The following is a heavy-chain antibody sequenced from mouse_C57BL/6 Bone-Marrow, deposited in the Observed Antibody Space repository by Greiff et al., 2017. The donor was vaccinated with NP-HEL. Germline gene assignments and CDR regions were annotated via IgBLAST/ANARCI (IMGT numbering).Heavy chain of an antibody. V-gene: IGHV7-1*01. J-gene: IGHJ1*03. CDR1: GFTFSDFY. D-gene: IGHD2-1*01. CDR2: SRNKANDYTT. CDR3: ARVYGNYWYFDV. Sequence: DVMLVESGGGLVQSGRSLRLSCATSGFTFSDFYMEWVRQAPGKGLEWIAASRNKANDYTTEYSASVKGRFIVSRDTSQSILYLQMNALRAEDTAIYYCARVYGNYWYFDVWGTGTTVTVSS.